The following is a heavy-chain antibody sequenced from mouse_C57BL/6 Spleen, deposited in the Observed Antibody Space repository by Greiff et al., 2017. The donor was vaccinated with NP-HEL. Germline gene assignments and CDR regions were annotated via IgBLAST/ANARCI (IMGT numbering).Heavy chain of an antibody. CDR3: AKNWEINYAMDY. D-gene: IGHD2-4*01. Sequence: VKLVESGPGLVQPSQSLSITCTVSGFSLTSYGVHWVRQSPGKGLEWLGVIWRGGSTDYNAAFMSRLSITKDNSKSQVFFKMNSLQADDTAIYYCAKNWEINYAMDYWGQGTSVTVSS. V-gene: IGHV2-5*01. CDR1: GFSLTSYG. J-gene: IGHJ4*01. CDR2: IWRGGST.